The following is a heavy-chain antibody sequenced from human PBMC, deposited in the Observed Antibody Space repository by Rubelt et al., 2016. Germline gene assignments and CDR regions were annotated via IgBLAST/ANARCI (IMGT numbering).Heavy chain of an antibody. CDR1: EYSFTKNP. CDR3: AREDTTDRGWYDALDI. J-gene: IGHJ3*02. CDR2: INAGNGNT. D-gene: IGHD6-19*01. V-gene: IGHV1-3*01. Sequence: QVQLVQSGAEVKKPGASVKVSCKASEYSFTKNPIHWVRQAPGQRLEWMGWINAGNGNTQYSQKFQGRVTITMDTSARTAYMELSSLRSEDTAVYYCAREDTTDRGWYDALDIWGQGTMVTVSS.